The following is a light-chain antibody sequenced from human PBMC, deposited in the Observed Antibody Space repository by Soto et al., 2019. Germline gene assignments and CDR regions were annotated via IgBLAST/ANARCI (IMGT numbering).Light chain of an antibody. CDR3: ASYASSNTVV. J-gene: IGLJ2*01. CDR2: HVS. V-gene: IGLV2-14*03. CDR1: SSDIGGYNY. Sequence: QSALTQPASVSGSPGQSITISCTGTSSDIGGYNYVSWYQQHPGKAPKLMIYHVSDRPSGVSNRFSGSKSGNTASLTISGLQAEDEADYYCASYASSNTVVFGGGTKVTVL.